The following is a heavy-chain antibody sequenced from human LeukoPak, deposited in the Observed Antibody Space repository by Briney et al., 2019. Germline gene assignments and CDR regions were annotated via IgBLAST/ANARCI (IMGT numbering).Heavy chain of an antibody. CDR3: ATPSRDGYNKDAFDI. CDR1: GYSISSGYY. V-gene: IGHV4-38-2*01. D-gene: IGHD5-24*01. J-gene: IGHJ3*02. CDR2: IYHSGST. Sequence: SETLSLTCAVSGYSISSGYYWGWIRQPPGKGLEWIGSIYHSGSTYYNPSLKSRVAISVDTSKNQFSLKLSSVTAADTAVYYCATPSRDGYNKDAFDIWGQGTMVTVSS.